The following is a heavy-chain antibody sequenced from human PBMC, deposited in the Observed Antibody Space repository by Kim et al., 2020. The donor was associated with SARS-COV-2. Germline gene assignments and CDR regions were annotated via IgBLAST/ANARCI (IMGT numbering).Heavy chain of an antibody. CDR1: GGSISSYY. CDR3: ARSSKYYYGSGGPSVYYFDY. J-gene: IGHJ4*02. V-gene: IGHV4-59*01. D-gene: IGHD3-10*01. Sequence: SETLSLTCTVSGGSISSYYWSWIRQPPGKGLEWIGYISYSGSTNYNPSLKSRVTISLDTSKNQFSLKLSSVTAADTAVYYCARSSKYYYGSGGPSVYYFDYWGQGTLVTVSS. CDR2: ISYSGST.